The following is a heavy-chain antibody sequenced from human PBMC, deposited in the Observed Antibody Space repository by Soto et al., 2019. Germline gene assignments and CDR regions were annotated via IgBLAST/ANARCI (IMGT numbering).Heavy chain of an antibody. CDR3: ARGEYDYIWGSYAAESHWYFDL. CDR1: GYTFTSYY. Sequence: QVQLVQSGAEVKKPGASVKVSCKASGYTFTSYYMHWVRQAPGQGLEWMGIINPSGGSTCYAQKLQGRVTMSRDASTSTGYMELSSLRSEDTAVYYCARGEYDYIWGSYAAESHWYFDLWGRGTLVPVSS. CDR2: INPSGGST. D-gene: IGHD3-16*01. V-gene: IGHV1-46*03. J-gene: IGHJ2*01.